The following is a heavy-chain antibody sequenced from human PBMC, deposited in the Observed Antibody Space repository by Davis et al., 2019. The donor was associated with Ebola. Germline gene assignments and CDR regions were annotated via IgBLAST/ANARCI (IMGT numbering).Heavy chain of an antibody. D-gene: IGHD4-17*01. Sequence: PGGSLSLSCAASGFTFSSYSMNWVRQAPGKGLEWVSSISSSSSYIYYADSVKGRFTISRDNAKNSLYLQMNSLRAEDTAVYYCATGYGDSPFDYWGQGTLVTVSS. CDR3: ATGYGDSPFDY. CDR1: GFTFSSYS. V-gene: IGHV3-21*01. CDR2: ISSSSSYI. J-gene: IGHJ4*02.